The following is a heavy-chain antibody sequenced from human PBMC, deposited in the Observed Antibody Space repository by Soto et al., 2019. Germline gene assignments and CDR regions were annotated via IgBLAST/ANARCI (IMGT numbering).Heavy chain of an antibody. CDR2: IYYSGST. Sequence: PSETLSLTCTVSGGSVSSGSYYWSWIRQPPGKGLEWIGYIYYSGSTNYNPSLKSRVTISVDTSKNQFSLKLSSVTAADTAVYYCARVTAVRTFDYWGEGTLVTVSS. D-gene: IGHD6-19*01. J-gene: IGHJ4*02. CDR3: ARVTAVRTFDY. CDR1: GGSVSSGSYY. V-gene: IGHV4-61*01.